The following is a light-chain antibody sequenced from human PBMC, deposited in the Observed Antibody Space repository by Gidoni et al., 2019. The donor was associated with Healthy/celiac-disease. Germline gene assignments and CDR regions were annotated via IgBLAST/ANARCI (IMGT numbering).Light chain of an antibody. J-gene: IGKJ4*01. V-gene: IGKV4-1*01. CDR1: QSVLYSSNTKNY. Sequence: DIVMTQSPDYMAVSLGERATINCKSSQSVLYSSNTKNYLAWYQQKPGQPPKLLIDWASTRESGVPDRFSGSGSGTDFTLTISSLQAEDVAVYYCQQYYSTPLTFGGGTKVEIK. CDR2: WAS. CDR3: QQYYSTPLT.